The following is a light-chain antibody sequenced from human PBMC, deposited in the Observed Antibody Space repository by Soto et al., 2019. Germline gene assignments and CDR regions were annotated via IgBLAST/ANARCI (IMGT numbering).Light chain of an antibody. Sequence: EVVLTQSPGTLSLSPGERASLSCRASQSVSNNYLAWYQQKPDQSPKLLIFGSSDRATGIPDRFSGSGSETDFTLTISRLEPEDFAVYYCQQYGSSPPYTFGQGTKLEIK. V-gene: IGKV3-20*01. CDR2: GSS. CDR3: QQYGSSPPYT. CDR1: QSVSNNY. J-gene: IGKJ2*01.